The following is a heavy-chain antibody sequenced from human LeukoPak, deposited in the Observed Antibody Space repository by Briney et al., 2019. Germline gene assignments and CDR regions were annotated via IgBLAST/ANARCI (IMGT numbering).Heavy chain of an antibody. V-gene: IGHV1-8*01. CDR1: GYTFTSYD. Sequence: ASVKVSCKASGYTFTSYDINWVRQATGQGLEWMGWMNPNSGNTGYAQKFQGRVTMTRNTSISTAYMELSSLRSEDTAVYYCATPIVVVPAAEGSLDYYYMDVWGKGTTVTVSS. D-gene: IGHD2-2*01. J-gene: IGHJ6*03. CDR2: MNPNSGNT. CDR3: ATPIVVVPAAEGSLDYYYMDV.